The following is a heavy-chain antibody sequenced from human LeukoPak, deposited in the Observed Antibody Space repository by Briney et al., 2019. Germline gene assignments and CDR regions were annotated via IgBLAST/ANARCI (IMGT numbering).Heavy chain of an antibody. D-gene: IGHD1-1*01. Sequence: GGSLRLSCATSGFSFSSYAMRWVRQAPGKGLEWVSVISGSVDSTYYGDSMKGRFTISRDTYKNTLYLQMNSLRAEDTAIYYCAKHSHSWYIGYFEYWGQGTLVTVSS. V-gene: IGHV3-23*01. J-gene: IGHJ4*02. CDR1: GFSFSSYA. CDR3: AKHSHSWYIGYFEY. CDR2: ISGSVDST.